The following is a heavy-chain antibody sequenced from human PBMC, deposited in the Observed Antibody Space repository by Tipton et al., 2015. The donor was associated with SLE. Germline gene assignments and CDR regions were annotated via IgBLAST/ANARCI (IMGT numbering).Heavy chain of an antibody. V-gene: IGHV4-59*01. J-gene: IGHJ4*02. Sequence: GASISSYYWSWIRQPPGKGLEWIGYIYYSGTTYYNPSLKGRVTISVDTSKNQFSLKLTSVTAADTAVYYCARGKGSGSYSSGQFDSWGQGTLVTVSS. D-gene: IGHD3-10*01. CDR3: ARGKGSGSYSSGQFDS. CDR2: IYYSGTT. CDR1: GASISSYY.